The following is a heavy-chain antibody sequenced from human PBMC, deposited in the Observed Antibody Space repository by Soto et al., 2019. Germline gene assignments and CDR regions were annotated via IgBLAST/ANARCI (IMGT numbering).Heavy chain of an antibody. D-gene: IGHD6-6*01. CDR1: GGTFSSYA. CDR3: ARDGPWGGAAQPSGFDP. V-gene: IGHV1-69*06. Sequence: QVQLVQSGAEVKKPGSSVKVSCKASGGTFSSYAISWVRQAPGQGLEWMGGIIPILGTANYAQKFQGRVTITADKSTSTAYMELSSLRSEDTAVYYCARDGPWGGAAQPSGFDPWGQGTLVTVSS. J-gene: IGHJ5*02. CDR2: IIPILGTA.